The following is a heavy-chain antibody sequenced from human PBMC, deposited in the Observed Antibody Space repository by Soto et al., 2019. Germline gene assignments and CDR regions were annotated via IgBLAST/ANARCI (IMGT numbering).Heavy chain of an antibody. V-gene: IGHV4-61*01. CDR1: GGYVNIGTCY. D-gene: IGHD2-21*01. CDR3: TRGGDAYKNGH. J-gene: IGHJ4*02. CDR2: IHYSGST. Sequence: SETLSLTCPVAGGYVNIGTCYWSWIRQPPGKGLEWIGFIHYSGSTNYNPSLKSRVTMSVDTSKNQFSLKLTSVNAADTAVYYCTRGGDAYKNGHWGQGTLVTVSS.